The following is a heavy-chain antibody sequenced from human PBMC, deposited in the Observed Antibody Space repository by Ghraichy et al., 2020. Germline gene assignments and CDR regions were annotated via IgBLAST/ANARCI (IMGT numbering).Heavy chain of an antibody. V-gene: IGHV4-59*08. CDR2: IYYSGST. J-gene: IGHJ3*02. CDR3: ARLGALGGAGAFDI. D-gene: IGHD3-16*01. Sequence: SQTLSLTCTVSGGSISSYYWSWIRQPPGKGLEWIGYIYYSGSTNYNPSLKSRVTISVDTSKNQFSLKLSSVTAADTGVYYCARLGALGGAGAFDIWCQGTMVTVSS. CDR1: GGSISSYY.